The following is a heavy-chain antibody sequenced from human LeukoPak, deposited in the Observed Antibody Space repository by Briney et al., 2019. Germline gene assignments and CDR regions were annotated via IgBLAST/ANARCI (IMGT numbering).Heavy chain of an antibody. J-gene: IGHJ2*01. CDR1: GGSFSGYS. V-gene: IGHV4-34*01. CDR2: INQRRNT. Sequence: SETLSLTCVVYGGSFSGYSWSWIRQPPGKGLEWIGEINQRRNTNYNPSLKSRVTISIDTSKNQFSLKLSSVTAADTDVYFCARHGWHAWYFDLWGRGTLVTVSS. CDR3: ARHGWHAWYFDL. D-gene: IGHD6-19*01.